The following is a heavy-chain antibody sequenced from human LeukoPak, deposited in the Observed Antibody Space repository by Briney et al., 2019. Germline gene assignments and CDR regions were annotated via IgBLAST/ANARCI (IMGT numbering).Heavy chain of an antibody. CDR1: GYTFTSYA. CDR2: INAGNGNT. J-gene: IGHJ5*02. V-gene: IGHV1-3*01. D-gene: IGHD3-10*01. Sequence: ASVRVSCKASGYTFTSYAMHWVRQAPGQRLEWMGWINAGNGNTKYSQKFQGRVTIARDTSTSTAYMELRSLRSDDTAVYYCAKDGPYNSGNQYNWFDPWGQGTLVTVSS. CDR3: AKDGPYNSGNQYNWFDP.